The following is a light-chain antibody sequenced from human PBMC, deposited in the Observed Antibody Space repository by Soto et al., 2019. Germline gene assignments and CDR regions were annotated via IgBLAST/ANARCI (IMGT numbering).Light chain of an antibody. V-gene: IGKV3-15*01. CDR3: QQYFEWPPMT. J-gene: IGKJ1*01. Sequence: EVMLIQSPATLSMSPGERATLSCRASETVATNLAWYQQKPGQAPRLLISGASTRAAWISDRFRGGGSGTEFTLTITSLRSEDSGTYYCQQYFEWPPMTFGQGTKVDIK. CDR2: GAS. CDR1: ETVATN.